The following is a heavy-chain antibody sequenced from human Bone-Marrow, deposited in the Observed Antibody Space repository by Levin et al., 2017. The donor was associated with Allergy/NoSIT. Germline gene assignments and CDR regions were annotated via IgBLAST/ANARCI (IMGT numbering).Heavy chain of an antibody. J-gene: IGHJ4*02. Sequence: PGGSLRLSCEASGFTFKNYYMNWIRQAPGKGLQWVSYVGTSGTTTSYADPVKGRFTISRDNAKNSIYLQMNSLRAEDTAVYYCAREGYGGNVDYWGQGNLVIVSS. D-gene: IGHD4-23*01. V-gene: IGHV3-11*01. CDR3: AREGYGGNVDY. CDR2: VGTSGTTT. CDR1: GFTFKNYY.